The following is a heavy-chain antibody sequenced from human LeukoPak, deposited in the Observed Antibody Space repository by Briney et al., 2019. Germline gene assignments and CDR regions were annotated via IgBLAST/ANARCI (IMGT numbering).Heavy chain of an antibody. CDR2: IYTSGST. V-gene: IGHV4-61*02. CDR1: GGSISSGSYY. J-gene: IGHJ4*02. D-gene: IGHD4-17*01. CDR3: ARGYYGDYVLDYFDY. Sequence: SETLSLTCTVSGGSISSGSYYWSWIRQPAGKGLEWIGRIYTSGSTNYNPSLKSRVIISVDTSKNQFSLKLSSVTAADTAVYYCARGYYGDYVLDYFDYWGQGTLVTVSS.